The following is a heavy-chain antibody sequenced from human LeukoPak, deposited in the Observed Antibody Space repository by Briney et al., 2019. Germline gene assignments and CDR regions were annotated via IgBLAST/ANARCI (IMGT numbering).Heavy chain of an antibody. D-gene: IGHD6-6*01. CDR2: ISANTGST. CDR3: AKDLKGYSSSYLFDY. J-gene: IGHJ4*02. CDR1: GFTFNIHA. Sequence: GGSLRLSCAASGFTFNIHAMRWVRQAPGKGLEWVSSISANTGSTRYADAVKGRFTISRDNSKNTLYLQMNSLRAEDTAVYYCAKDLKGYSSSYLFDYWGQGTLVTVSS. V-gene: IGHV3-23*01.